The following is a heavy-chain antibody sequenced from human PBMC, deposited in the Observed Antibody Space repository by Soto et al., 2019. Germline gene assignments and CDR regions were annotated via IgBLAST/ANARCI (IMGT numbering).Heavy chain of an antibody. CDR1: GGTFSSYA. CDR2: IIPIFGTA. V-gene: IGHV1-69*13. CDR3: ARASESGNYYDSSGYYYYYYYGMDV. D-gene: IGHD3-22*01. J-gene: IGHJ6*02. Sequence: ASVKVSCKASGGTFSSYAISWVRQAPGQGLEWMGGIIPIFGTANYAQKFQGRVTITADESTSTAYMELSSLRSEDTAVYYCARASESGNYYDSSGYYYYYYYGMDVWGQGTPVTVSS.